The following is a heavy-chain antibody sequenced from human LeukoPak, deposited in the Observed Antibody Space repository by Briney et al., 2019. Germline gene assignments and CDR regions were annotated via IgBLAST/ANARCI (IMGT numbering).Heavy chain of an antibody. CDR1: GFAFRSYA. Sequence: GGSLRLSCAASGFAFRSYAMSWVRQAPGKGLEWVSSISGSGGSTYYADSVKGRFTISRDNSKNTLYLQMSSLRAEDSAMYYCATYRHLPYWGQGILVTVSS. J-gene: IGHJ4*02. CDR3: ATYRHLPY. CDR2: ISGSGGST. V-gene: IGHV3-23*01. D-gene: IGHD2-2*02.